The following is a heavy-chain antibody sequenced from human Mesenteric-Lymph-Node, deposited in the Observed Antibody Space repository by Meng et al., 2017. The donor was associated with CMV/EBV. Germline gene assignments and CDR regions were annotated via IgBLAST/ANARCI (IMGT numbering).Heavy chain of an antibody. CDR3: ARLADYDFWTGYHKWFDP. Sequence: ITNADYCWGWIRQPPGKGLEWIGSIYYSGRTFHNPSLKSRVTISVDTSKNQFSLKLSSVTAADTSVFYCARLADYDFWTGYHKWFDPWGQGTLVTVSS. CDR2: IYYSGRT. J-gene: IGHJ5*02. CDR1: ITNADYC. V-gene: IGHV4-39*01. D-gene: IGHD3-3*01.